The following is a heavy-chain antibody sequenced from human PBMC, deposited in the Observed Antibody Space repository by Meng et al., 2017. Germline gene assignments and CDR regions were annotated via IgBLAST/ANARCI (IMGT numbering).Heavy chain of an antibody. V-gene: IGHV3-30*02. D-gene: IGHD1-26*01. J-gene: IGHJ4*02. CDR1: GFTFSSYG. CDR2: IWYDGSNK. CDR3: ASYSGSYVKSGGDVRSDY. Sequence: GESLKISCAASGFTFSSYGMHWVRQAPGKGLEWVAVIWYDGSNKYYADSVKGRFTISRDNSKNTLYLQMNSLRAEDTSVYYCASYSGSYVKSGGDVRSDYWGQGTLVTVSS.